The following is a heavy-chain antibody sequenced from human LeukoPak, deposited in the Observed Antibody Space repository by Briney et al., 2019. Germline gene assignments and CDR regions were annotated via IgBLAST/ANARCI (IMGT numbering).Heavy chain of an antibody. CDR3: ARPRGYCSSTSCYGGYYFDY. CDR1: GYSFTSYW. J-gene: IGHJ4*02. V-gene: IGHV5-51*01. Sequence: GESLKTSCKGSGYSFTSYWIGWVRQMPGKGLEWMGIIYPGDSDTRYSPSFQGQVTISADKSISTAYLQWSSLKASDTAMYYCARPRGYCSSTSCYGGYYFDYWGQGTLVTVSS. D-gene: IGHD2-2*01. CDR2: IYPGDSDT.